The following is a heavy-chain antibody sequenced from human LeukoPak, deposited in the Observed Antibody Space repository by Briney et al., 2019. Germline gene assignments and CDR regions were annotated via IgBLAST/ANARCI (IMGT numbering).Heavy chain of an antibody. CDR1: GFTFSSYS. CDR3: ARDGYCSGGSCYYYGMDV. CDR2: ISSSSSTI. V-gene: IGHV3-48*04. D-gene: IGHD2-15*01. Sequence: GGSLRLSCAASGFTFSSYSMNWVRQAPGKGLEWVSNISSSSSTIYYADSVKGRFTISRDNAKNSLYLQMNSLRAEDTAVYYCARDGYCSGGSCYYYGMDVWGQGTTVTVSS. J-gene: IGHJ6*02.